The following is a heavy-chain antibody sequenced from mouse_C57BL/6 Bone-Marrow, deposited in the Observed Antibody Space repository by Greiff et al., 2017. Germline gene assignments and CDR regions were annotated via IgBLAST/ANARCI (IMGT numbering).Heavy chain of an antibody. CDR1: GYTFTDHT. CDR3: ARKKGYDYLYYFDY. CDR2: IYPRDGST. Sequence: VMLVESDAELVKPGASVKISCKVSGYTFTDHTIHWMKQRPEQGLEWIGYIYPRDGSTKYNEKFKGKATLTADKSSITSYMQLNSLTSEDSAVYFCARKKGYDYLYYFDYWGQGTTLTVSS. J-gene: IGHJ2*01. V-gene: IGHV1-78*01. D-gene: IGHD2-4*01.